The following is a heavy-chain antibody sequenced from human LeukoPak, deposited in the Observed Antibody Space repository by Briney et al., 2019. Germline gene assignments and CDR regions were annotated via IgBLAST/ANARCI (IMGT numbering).Heavy chain of an antibody. V-gene: IGHV1-2*02. CDR3: ATATVTHTRDP. J-gene: IGHJ5*02. Sequence: ASVKVPCQTSGYTFSDFYLNWVRQAPGQGLEWMGWINPYSGALISAQSLQGRLTMTWDTSTGTAYMELTRLTSDDTAVYYCATATVTHTRDPWGQGTLVTVSS. CDR1: GYTFSDFY. CDR2: INPYSGAL. D-gene: IGHD1-1*01.